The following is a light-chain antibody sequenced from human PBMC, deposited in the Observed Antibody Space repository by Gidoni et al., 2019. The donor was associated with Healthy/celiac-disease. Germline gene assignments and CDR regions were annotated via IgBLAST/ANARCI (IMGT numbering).Light chain of an antibody. CDR3: QQSYSTWT. V-gene: IGKV1-39*01. CDR2: AAS. J-gene: IGKJ1*01. CDR1: QSISSY. Sequence: DIQTTPSPTPLSASVGDRVTITCRASQSISSYLKWYQQKPRKAPKLLNYAASRLQSGVPSRCSSSGSGTDFTLTISRQQPEDFATYYCQQSYSTWTFGQGTKVEIK.